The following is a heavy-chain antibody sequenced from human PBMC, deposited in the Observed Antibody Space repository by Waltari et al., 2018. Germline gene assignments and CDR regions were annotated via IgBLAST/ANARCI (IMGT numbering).Heavy chain of an antibody. V-gene: IGHV3-21*01. CDR2: ISSSTTYI. CDR1: GFSFSSYS. Sequence: EVQLVDSGGGLVKPGGSLRLSCGASGFSFSSYSMNWVRQAPGKGLEWVSSISSSTTYIHYADSVKGRFTISRDNAKNSLYLQMNSLRVEDTAVYYCVSGGWGFYFDYWGQGTVVTVSS. J-gene: IGHJ4*02. D-gene: IGHD7-27*01. CDR3: VSGGWGFYFDY.